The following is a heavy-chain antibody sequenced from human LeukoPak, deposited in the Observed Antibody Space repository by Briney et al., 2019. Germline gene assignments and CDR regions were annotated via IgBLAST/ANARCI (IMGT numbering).Heavy chain of an antibody. J-gene: IGHJ5*02. CDR1: GGSISSYY. D-gene: IGHD6-13*01. CDR3: ARDQWQQLEYNWFDP. Sequence: SETLSLTCTVSGGSISSYYWSWIRQPPGKGLEWIGYIYYSGSTNYNPSLKSRVTISVDTSKNQFSLKLSSVTAADTAVYYCARDQWQQLEYNWFDPWGQGTLVTVSS. CDR2: IYYSGST. V-gene: IGHV4-59*12.